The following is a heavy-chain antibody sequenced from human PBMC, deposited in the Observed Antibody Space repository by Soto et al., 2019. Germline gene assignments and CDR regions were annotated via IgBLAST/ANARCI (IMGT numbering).Heavy chain of an antibody. J-gene: IGHJ6*04. V-gene: IGHV1-69*13. Sequence: ASVKVSCKASGGTFSSYAISWVRQAPGQGLEWMGGIIPIFGTANYAQKFQGRVTITADESTSTAYMELSSLRSEDTAVYYCARVYRSGSYISYCGMEVWGEGTRVTVSS. D-gene: IGHD3-10*01. CDR3: ARVYRSGSYISYCGMEV. CDR1: GGTFSSYA. CDR2: IIPIFGTA.